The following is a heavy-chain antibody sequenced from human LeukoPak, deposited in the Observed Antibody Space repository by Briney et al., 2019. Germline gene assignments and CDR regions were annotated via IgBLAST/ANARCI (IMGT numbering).Heavy chain of an antibody. CDR1: GYIFTSYY. Sequence: ASVKVSCKASGYIFTSYYMHWVRQAPGQGLEWMGGIIPIFGTANYAQKFQGRVTITADESTSTAYMELSSLRSEDTAVYYCARGGYSYGYAIDYWGQGTLVTVSS. J-gene: IGHJ4*02. V-gene: IGHV1-69*13. D-gene: IGHD5-18*01. CDR3: ARGGYSYGYAIDY. CDR2: IIPIFGTA.